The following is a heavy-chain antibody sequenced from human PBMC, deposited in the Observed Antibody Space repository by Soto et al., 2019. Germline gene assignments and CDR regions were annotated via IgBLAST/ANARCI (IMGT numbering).Heavy chain of an antibody. Sequence: QVQLVQSGAEVKKPGASVKVSCKASGYTFTRNAIHWVRQAPGQRLEWIGRINAGNGDTKYSQKFQGRVTITRDTSASAAYMELSNLGSEHTSVYFCARSETDYSTFDYWSQGTLVTVSS. CDR3: ARSETDYSTFDY. J-gene: IGHJ4*02. CDR1: GYTFTRNA. CDR2: INAGNGDT. V-gene: IGHV1-3*01. D-gene: IGHD3-9*01.